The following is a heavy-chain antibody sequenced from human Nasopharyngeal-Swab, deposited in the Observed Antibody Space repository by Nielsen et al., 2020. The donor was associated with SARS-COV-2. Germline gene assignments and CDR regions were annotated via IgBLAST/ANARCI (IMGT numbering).Heavy chain of an antibody. Sequence: ASVKVSCKASGYTFTSYAMNWVRQAPGQGLEWMGWINTNTGNPTYAQGFTGRSVFSLDTSVSTAYLQICSLKAEDTAVYYCVVHSSGWYLPSDYWGQGALVTVSS. J-gene: IGHJ4*02. CDR1: GYTFTSYA. CDR2: INTNTGNP. D-gene: IGHD6-19*01. V-gene: IGHV7-4-1*01. CDR3: VVHSSGWYLPSDY.